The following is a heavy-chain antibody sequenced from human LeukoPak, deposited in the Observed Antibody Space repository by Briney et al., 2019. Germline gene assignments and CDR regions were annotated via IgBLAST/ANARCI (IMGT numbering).Heavy chain of an antibody. CDR2: ISGSSSYI. CDR1: GFTFSGYS. D-gene: IGHD3-10*02. CDR3: AELGITMIGGV. Sequence: GGSLRLSCAASGFTFSGYSMNWVRQAPGKGLEWVSSISGSSSYIYYADSVKGRFTISRDNAKNSLYLQMNSLRAEDTAVYYCAELGITMIGGVWGKGTTVTISS. V-gene: IGHV3-21*01. J-gene: IGHJ6*04.